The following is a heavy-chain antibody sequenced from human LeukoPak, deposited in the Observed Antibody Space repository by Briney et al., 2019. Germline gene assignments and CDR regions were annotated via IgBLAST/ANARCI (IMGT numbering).Heavy chain of an antibody. CDR3: AKDRAHSSSWDGFDY. CDR2: ISGSGGST. V-gene: IGHV3-23*01. J-gene: IGHJ4*02. Sequence: GRSLRLSCAASGFTFSSYAMSWVRQAPGKGLEWVSGISGSGGSTYYADSVKGRFTISRDNSKNTLYLQMNSLRVEDTAVYYCAKDRAHSSSWDGFDYWGQGTLVTVSS. D-gene: IGHD6-13*01. CDR1: GFTFSSYA.